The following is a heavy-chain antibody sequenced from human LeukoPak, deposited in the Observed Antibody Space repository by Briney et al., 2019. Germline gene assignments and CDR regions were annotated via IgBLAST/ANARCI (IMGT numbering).Heavy chain of an antibody. D-gene: IGHD6-6*01. V-gene: IGHV1-69*05. J-gene: IGHJ3*02. CDR1: GGTFSSYA. Sequence: ASVKVSCKASGGTFSSYAISWVRQAPGQGLEWMGGIIPIFGTANYAQKFQGRVTITTDESTSTAYMELSSLRSEDTAVYYCARRYSGSSHAFDIWGQGTMVTVSS. CDR2: IIPIFGTA. CDR3: ARRYSGSSHAFDI.